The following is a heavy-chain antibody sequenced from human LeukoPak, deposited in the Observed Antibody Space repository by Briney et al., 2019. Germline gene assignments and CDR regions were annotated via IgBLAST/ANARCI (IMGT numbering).Heavy chain of an antibody. CDR2: MNTNSGNT. CDR1: GYSFTNYD. Sequence: ASVKVSCTSSGYSFTNYDINWVRQANAQGLEWMGWMNTNSGNTGYAQKFQGRVTITRNTSISTAYMELSSLRSEDTAVYYCARGYRRGLRVTDYWGQGTLVTVSS. CDR3: ARGYRRGLRVTDY. V-gene: IGHV1-8*03. J-gene: IGHJ4*02. D-gene: IGHD5-12*01.